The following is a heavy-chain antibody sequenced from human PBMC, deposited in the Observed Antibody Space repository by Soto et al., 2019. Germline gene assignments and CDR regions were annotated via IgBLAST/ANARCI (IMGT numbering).Heavy chain of an antibody. J-gene: IGHJ4*02. Sequence: SETLSLTCTVSGGSISSGGYYWSWIRQHPGKGLEWIGYIYYSGSTYYNPSLKSRVTISVVTSKNQFSLKLSSVTAADTAVYYCAREPRIAAAGGFDYWGQGTLVTVSS. V-gene: IGHV4-31*03. D-gene: IGHD6-13*01. CDR1: GGSISSGGYY. CDR3: AREPRIAAAGGFDY. CDR2: IYYSGST.